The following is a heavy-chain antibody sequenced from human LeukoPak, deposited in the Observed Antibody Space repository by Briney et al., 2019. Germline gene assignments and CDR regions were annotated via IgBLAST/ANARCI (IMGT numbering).Heavy chain of an antibody. Sequence: GGSLRLSCAASGFTFSSYSMNWVRQAPGKGLEWVSSISSSSSYIYYADSVKGRFTISRDNAKNSLYLQMNSLRAEDTAVYYCASSPDFWSGYLTPRGWFDPWGQGTLVTVSS. J-gene: IGHJ5*02. CDR3: ASSPDFWSGYLTPRGWFDP. V-gene: IGHV3-21*01. CDR1: GFTFSSYS. CDR2: ISSSSSYI. D-gene: IGHD3-3*01.